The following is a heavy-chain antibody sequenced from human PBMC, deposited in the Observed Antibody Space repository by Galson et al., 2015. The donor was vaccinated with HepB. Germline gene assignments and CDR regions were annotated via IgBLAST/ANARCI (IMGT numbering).Heavy chain of an antibody. CDR3: ATTKFGSGAYWTFDI. Sequence: SLRLSCAASDSTFSSYTMNWVRQTPGKGLQWVSYISTNGATIHYADSVKGRFTIARDNAKNTMWLQMDSLRVEDTAVYYCATTKFGSGAYWTFDIWGQGTLVTVSS. CDR1: DSTFSSYT. J-gene: IGHJ3*02. V-gene: IGHV3-48*04. D-gene: IGHD4/OR15-4a*01. CDR2: ISTNGATI.